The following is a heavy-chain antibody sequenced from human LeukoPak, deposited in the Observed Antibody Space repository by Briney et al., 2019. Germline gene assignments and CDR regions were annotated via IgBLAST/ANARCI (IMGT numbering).Heavy chain of an antibody. V-gene: IGHV3-33*01. J-gene: IGHJ4*02. CDR3: ARDPHGDYVLDY. Sequence: PGGSLRLSCAASGFTFSSYGMHWVRQAPGKGLEWVAVIWYDGSNKYYADSVKGRFTISRDNSKNTLYLQMNSLRAEDTAVYYCARDPHGDYVLDYWGQETLVTVSS. CDR1: GFTFSSYG. CDR2: IWYDGSNK. D-gene: IGHD4-17*01.